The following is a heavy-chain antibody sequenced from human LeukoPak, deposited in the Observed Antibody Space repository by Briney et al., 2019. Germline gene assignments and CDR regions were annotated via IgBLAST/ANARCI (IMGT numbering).Heavy chain of an antibody. Sequence: GGSLRLSCAASGFTFSSYAMSWVRQAPGKGLEWVSAISGSGGSTYYADSVKGRFTISRDNSKNTLYLQMNSLRAEDTAVYYCAKIGNSMVRRCEFDYWGQGTLVTVSS. CDR1: GFTFSSYA. D-gene: IGHD3-10*01. CDR2: ISGSGGST. CDR3: AKIGNSMVRRCEFDY. V-gene: IGHV3-23*01. J-gene: IGHJ4*02.